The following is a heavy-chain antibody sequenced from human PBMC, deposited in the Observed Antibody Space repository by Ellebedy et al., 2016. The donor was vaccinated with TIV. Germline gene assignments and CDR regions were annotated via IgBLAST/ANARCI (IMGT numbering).Heavy chain of an antibody. CDR2: IKQDGSEK. CDR3: ARGGYGRPFDC. V-gene: IGHV3-7*03. Sequence: GGSLRLSCAASGFTFSNYWMKWVRQAPGKGLEWVANIKQDGSEKYYGDSVKGRFTISRDNAKNSLFLQMNGLRVEDTAVYFCARGGYGRPFDCWGQGTLVTVSS. J-gene: IGHJ4*02. CDR1: GFTFSNYW. D-gene: IGHD5-12*01.